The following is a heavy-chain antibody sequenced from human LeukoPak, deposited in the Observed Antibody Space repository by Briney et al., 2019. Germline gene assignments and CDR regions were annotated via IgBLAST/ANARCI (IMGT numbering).Heavy chain of an antibody. CDR3: AKVAVHYYDSSGINEGGGY. D-gene: IGHD3-22*01. J-gene: IGHJ4*02. CDR1: GFTFDDYA. CDR2: ISGDGGST. V-gene: IGHV3-43*02. Sequence: GGSLGLSCAASGFTFDDYAMHWVRQAPGKGLEWVSLISGDGGSTYYADSVKGRFTISRDNSKNSLYLQMNSLRTEDTALYYCAKVAVHYYDSSGINEGGGYWGQGTLVTVSS.